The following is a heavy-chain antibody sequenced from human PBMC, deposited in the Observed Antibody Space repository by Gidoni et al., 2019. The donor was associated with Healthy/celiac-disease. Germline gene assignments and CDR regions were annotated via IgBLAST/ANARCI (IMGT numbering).Heavy chain of an antibody. Sequence: EVQLLESGGGLVQPGGALRLSWAASGVTFSSYAMSWVRQAPGKGLEGVSAISGSGGSTYYADAVKGRFTISRDNSKNTLYLQMNSLRAEDTAVYYCAKDKGWSGYDYGMDVWGQGTTVTVSS. V-gene: IGHV3-23*01. J-gene: IGHJ6*02. CDR1: GVTFSSYA. CDR2: ISGSGGST. D-gene: IGHD3-3*01. CDR3: AKDKGWSGYDYGMDV.